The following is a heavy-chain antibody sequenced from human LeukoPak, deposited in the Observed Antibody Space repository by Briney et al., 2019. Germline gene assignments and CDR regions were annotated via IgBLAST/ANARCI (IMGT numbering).Heavy chain of an antibody. J-gene: IGHJ3*02. CDR1: GGSISSSSNY. CDR3: ARSVSGSYGAFDI. Sequence: SETLSLTCTVSGGSISSSSNYWGWIRQPPGKGLEWIGSIYYSGSTYYNPSLKSRVTISVDTSKNQFSLKLSSVTAADTAVYYCARSVSGSYGAFDIWGQGTMVTVSS. CDR2: IYYSGST. V-gene: IGHV4-39*07. D-gene: IGHD1-26*01.